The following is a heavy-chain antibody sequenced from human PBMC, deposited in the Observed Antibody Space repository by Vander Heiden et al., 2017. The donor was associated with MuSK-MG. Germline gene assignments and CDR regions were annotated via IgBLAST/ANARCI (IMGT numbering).Heavy chain of an antibody. CDR2: IYQSGST. CDR3: AREQVFWSGYHEY. J-gene: IGHJ4*02. D-gene: IGHD3-3*01. CDR1: GYSIRSGYY. Sequence: QVQLQESGPGLVKPSETLSLTCTVSGYSIRSGYYWGWIRQPPGKGLEWIGSIYQSGSTSYNPSLKSRVTMSVDTSKNQFSLKLRSVTAADTAIYYCAREQVFWSGYHEYWGQGTLVTVSS. V-gene: IGHV4-38-2*02.